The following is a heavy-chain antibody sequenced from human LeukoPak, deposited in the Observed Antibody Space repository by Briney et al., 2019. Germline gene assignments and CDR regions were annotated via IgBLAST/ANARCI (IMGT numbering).Heavy chain of an antibody. CDR1: GGSISSYS. V-gene: IGHV4-59*08. D-gene: IGHD6-19*01. J-gene: IGHJ4*02. Sequence: KPSETLSLTCTVSGGSISSYSWNWIRQSPGKGLEWIGYISHSGTTSYRSSLKSRVTISVDTSKNQLSLKLASVTAADTAVYFCARWDDSAWAFGSWGPGTLVTVSS. CDR3: ARWDDSAWAFGS. CDR2: ISHSGTT.